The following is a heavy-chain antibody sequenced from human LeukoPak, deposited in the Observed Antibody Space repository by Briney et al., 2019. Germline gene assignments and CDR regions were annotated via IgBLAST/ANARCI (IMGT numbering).Heavy chain of an antibody. V-gene: IGHV1-2*02. CDR3: ARDHCTSSGCYEYYYYGVDV. Sequence: ASVKASCKASGYTFTDYYIQWVRKAPGQGLEWMGWINPNSGGTNSAQKFQGRVTMTRDTSVSTAYMELSRLRSDDTAVYYCARDHCTSSGCYEYYYYGVDVWGQGTTVTVSS. CDR1: GYTFTDYY. J-gene: IGHJ6*02. D-gene: IGHD2-2*01. CDR2: INPNSGGT.